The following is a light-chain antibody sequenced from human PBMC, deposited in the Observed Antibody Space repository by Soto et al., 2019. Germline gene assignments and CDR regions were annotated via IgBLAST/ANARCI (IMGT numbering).Light chain of an antibody. CDR3: QHYNSYSEA. V-gene: IGKV1-5*03. CDR2: KAS. J-gene: IGKJ1*01. CDR1: QTFSSW. Sequence: DIPLTQSPSTLSASLLGGVRIXGLASQTFSSWLAWYQQKPGKAPKLLIYKASTLKSGVPSRFSGSGSGTEFTLTISSLQPDDFATYYCQHYNSYSEAFGQGTKVDIK.